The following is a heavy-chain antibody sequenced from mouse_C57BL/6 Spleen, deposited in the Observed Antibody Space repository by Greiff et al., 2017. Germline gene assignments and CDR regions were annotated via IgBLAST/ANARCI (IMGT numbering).Heavy chain of an antibody. CDR1: GYTFTSYG. V-gene: IGHV1-81*01. CDR3: AREDYYGSSSFAY. CDR2: IYPRSGNT. J-gene: IGHJ3*01. D-gene: IGHD1-1*01. Sequence: VQLQQSGAELARPGASVKLSCKASGYTFTSYGISWVKQRTGQGLEWIGEIYPRSGNTYYNEKFKGKATLTADKSSSTAYMELRSLTSEDAAVYVCAREDYYGSSSFAYWGQGALVTVSA.